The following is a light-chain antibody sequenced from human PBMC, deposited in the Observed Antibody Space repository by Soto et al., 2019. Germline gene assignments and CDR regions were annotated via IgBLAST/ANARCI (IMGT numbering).Light chain of an antibody. V-gene: IGLV1-40*01. CDR3: QSYDSSLSGSEV. J-gene: IGLJ1*01. CDR1: SSNIGAGHD. CDR2: GNG. Sequence: VLTQPPSVSGAPGQRVTISCAGSSSNIGAGHDVHWYQHLPGTAPKLLIYGNGNRPSGVPDRFSGSKSGTSASLAITGLQAEDEADYYCQSYDSSLSGSEVFGTGTKVTVL.